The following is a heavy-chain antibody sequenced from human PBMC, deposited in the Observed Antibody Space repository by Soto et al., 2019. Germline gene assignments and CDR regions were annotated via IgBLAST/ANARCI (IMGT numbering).Heavy chain of an antibody. CDR1: GGTFSSYA. D-gene: IGHD3-3*01. Sequence: SVKVSCKASGGTFSSYAISWVRQAPGQGLEWMGGIIPIFGTADYAQKFQGRVTITADESTSTAYMELSSLRSEDTAVYYCASHAGNYDFWSGYYTSSGYYRMDVWGQGTTVTVSS. J-gene: IGHJ6*02. CDR3: ASHAGNYDFWSGYYTSSGYYRMDV. V-gene: IGHV1-69*13. CDR2: IIPIFGTA.